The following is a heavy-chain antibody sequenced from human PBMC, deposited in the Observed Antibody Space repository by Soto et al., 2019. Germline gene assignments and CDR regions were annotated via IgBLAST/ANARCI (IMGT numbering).Heavy chain of an antibody. CDR2: TYFRSKWYN. V-gene: IGHV6-1*01. CDR3: AKGDNLGPKTGYAFDP. J-gene: IGHJ5*02. CDR1: GDSVSSNTAS. Sequence: SQTLSLTCAISGDSVSSNTASWNWIRQSPSRGLEWLGRTYFRSKWYNDYAVSVKSRIIINPDTSNNQFSLQLNSVTPEDTAVYFCAKGDNLGPKTGYAFDPWGQGSMVTVSS. D-gene: IGHD5-12*01.